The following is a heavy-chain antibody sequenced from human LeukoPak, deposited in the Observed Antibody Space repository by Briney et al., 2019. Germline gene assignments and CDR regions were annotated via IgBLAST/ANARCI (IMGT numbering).Heavy chain of an antibody. CDR1: GGSITSSSYY. Sequence: SEALSLTCTVSGGSITSSSYYWGWIRQPPGKGLEWIGSIYYSGGSTYYNPSLKSRVTISVDTSKNQFSLKLSSVTAADTAVYYCARERRNYFDYWGQGTLVTVSS. V-gene: IGHV4-39*07. CDR3: ARERRNYFDY. CDR2: IYYSGGST. J-gene: IGHJ4*02.